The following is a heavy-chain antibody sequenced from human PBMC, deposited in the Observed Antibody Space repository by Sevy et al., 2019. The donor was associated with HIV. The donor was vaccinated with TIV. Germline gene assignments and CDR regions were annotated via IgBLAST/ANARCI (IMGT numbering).Heavy chain of an antibody. D-gene: IGHD5-18*01. V-gene: IGHV3-7*01. CDR1: GFTFSVYW. CDR3: VREGVGGYSYSLDC. J-gene: IGHJ4*02. CDR2: MKEDGSDK. Sequence: GGSLRLSCAVSGFTFSVYWMSWVRQAPGKGLEWVATMKEDGSDKDYVDSVKGRFTIPRDNAKNSLYLQMNSLRAEDTAVYYCVREGVGGYSYSLDCWGQGTLVTVSS.